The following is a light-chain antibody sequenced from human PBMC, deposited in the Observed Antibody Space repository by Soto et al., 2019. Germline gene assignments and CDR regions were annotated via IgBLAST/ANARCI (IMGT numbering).Light chain of an antibody. J-gene: IGKJ1*01. Sequence: DIEMTQSPSTLSASVGDRVTITCRASETIRRWLAWYQQRPGKAPKGLIYDSSTLESVFPARFSGSGSETEFTLTISSLQPEDSATYYCQHYKSDPLTSGQGTKVEIK. CDR1: ETIRRW. CDR3: QHYKSDPLT. CDR2: DSS. V-gene: IGKV1-5*01.